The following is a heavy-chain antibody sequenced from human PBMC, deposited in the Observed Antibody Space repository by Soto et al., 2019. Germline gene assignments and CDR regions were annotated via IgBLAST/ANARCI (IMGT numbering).Heavy chain of an antibody. CDR2: INSDGSST. CDR1: GFTFSSYW. D-gene: IGHD1-7*01. CDR3: ARGGLTGTTPYGMDV. J-gene: IGHJ6*02. V-gene: IGHV3-74*01. Sequence: LRLSCAASGFTFSSYWMHWVRRAPGKGLVWVSRINSDGSSTSYADSVKGRFTISRDNAKNTLYLQMNSLRAEDTAVYYCARGGLTGTTPYGMDVWGQGTTVTVSS.